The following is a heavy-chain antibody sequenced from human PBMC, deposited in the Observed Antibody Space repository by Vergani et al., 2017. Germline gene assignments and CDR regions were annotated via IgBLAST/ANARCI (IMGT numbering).Heavy chain of an antibody. V-gene: IGHV4-38-2*02. Sequence: QLQLQESGPGLVQPAETLSLTCVVSNSSINSNPYWGWIRQYPGKRLEWIGSVSHSGSTFSNPSLKSRGTMSVDKSKKLFSLILISVTAAETAVYYCVRDAINYDVLTDYYIGLDSWGQGTLVTVSS. J-gene: IGHJ4*02. D-gene: IGHD3-9*01. CDR2: VSHSGST. CDR3: VRDAINYDVLTDYYIGLDS. CDR1: NSSINSNPY.